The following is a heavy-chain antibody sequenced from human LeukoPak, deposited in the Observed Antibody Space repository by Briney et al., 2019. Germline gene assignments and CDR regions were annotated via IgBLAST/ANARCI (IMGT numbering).Heavy chain of an antibody. Sequence: PGGSLRLSCAASGFTFSSYAMYWVRQAPGKGLQWVSTISDSGGTSYYADSMKGRFTISRDNSKNTLFLQMNSLRAEDTAMYYCAKSFSSGRTYWGQGTLVTVSS. J-gene: IGHJ4*02. CDR3: AKSFSSGRTY. CDR1: GFTFSSYA. CDR2: ISDSGGTS. D-gene: IGHD3-10*01. V-gene: IGHV3-23*01.